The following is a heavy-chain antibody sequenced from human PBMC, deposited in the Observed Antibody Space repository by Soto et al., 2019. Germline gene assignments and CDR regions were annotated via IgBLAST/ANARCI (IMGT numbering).Heavy chain of an antibody. J-gene: IGHJ6*02. D-gene: IGHD3-10*01. CDR3: ARAASRFGSRGPNGVHYYYGMDV. V-gene: IGHV1-2*02. CDR2: INPNSGGT. Sequence: ASVKVSCKASGYTFTGYYMHWVRQAPGQGXEWMGWINPNSGGTNYVQKFQGRVTMTRDTSISTAYMELSRLRSDDTAVYYCARAASRFGSRGPNGVHYYYGMDVWGQGTTVTVSS. CDR1: GYTFTGYY.